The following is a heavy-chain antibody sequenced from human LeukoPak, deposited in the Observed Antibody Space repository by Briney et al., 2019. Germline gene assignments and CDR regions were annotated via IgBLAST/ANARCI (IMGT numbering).Heavy chain of an antibody. CDR3: ARWIVGATTGVYYYYYMDV. J-gene: IGHJ6*03. V-gene: IGHV4-4*07. CDR1: GGSISSYY. CDR2: IYTSGST. D-gene: IGHD1-26*01. Sequence: SETLSLTCTVSGGSISSYYWSWIRQPAGKGLEWIGRIYTSGSTNYNPSLKSRVTMSVDTSKNQFSLKLSSVTAADTAVYYCARWIVGATTGVYYYYYMDVWGKGTTVTVSS.